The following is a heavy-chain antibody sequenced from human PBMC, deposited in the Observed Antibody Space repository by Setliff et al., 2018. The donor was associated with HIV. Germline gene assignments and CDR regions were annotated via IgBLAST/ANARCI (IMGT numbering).Heavy chain of an antibody. D-gene: IGHD2-2*01. Sequence: LRLSCAASELTFSSYSMNWVRQAPGKGLEWVANIKQDGSEKYYVDSVKGRFTISRDDATNSLYLQMNRLRAEDTAVYYCARDLVRVSAHQDDYWGQGTLVTVSS. CDR2: IKQDGSEK. V-gene: IGHV3-7*03. CDR1: ELTFSSYS. J-gene: IGHJ4*02. CDR3: ARDLVRVSAHQDDY.